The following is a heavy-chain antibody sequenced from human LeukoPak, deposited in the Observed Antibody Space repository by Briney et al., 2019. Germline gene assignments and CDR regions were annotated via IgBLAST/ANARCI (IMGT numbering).Heavy chain of an antibody. CDR2: ISSSSSYI. Sequence: SGGSLRLSCAASGSTFSSYSMNWVRQAPGKGLEWVSSISSSSSYIYYADSVKGRFTISRDNAKNSLYLQMNSLRAEDTAVYYCARDRWAVTTSHPIDYWGQGTLVTVSS. V-gene: IGHV3-21*01. D-gene: IGHD4-17*01. J-gene: IGHJ4*02. CDR3: ARDRWAVTTSHPIDY. CDR1: GSTFSSYS.